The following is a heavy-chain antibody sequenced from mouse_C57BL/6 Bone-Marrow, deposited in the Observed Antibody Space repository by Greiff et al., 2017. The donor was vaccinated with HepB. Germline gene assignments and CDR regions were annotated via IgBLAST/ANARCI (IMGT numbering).Heavy chain of an antibody. CDR1: GFTFSDFY. D-gene: IGHD2-3*01. CDR2: SRNKANDYTT. Sequence: EVQVVESGGGLVQSGRSLRLSCATSGFTFSDFYMEWVRQAPGKGLEWIAASRNKANDYTTEYSASVKGRFIVSRDTSQSILYLQMNALRAEDTAIYYCARDASDGYYGYFDVWGTGTTVTVSS. J-gene: IGHJ1*03. CDR3: ARDASDGYYGYFDV. V-gene: IGHV7-1*01.